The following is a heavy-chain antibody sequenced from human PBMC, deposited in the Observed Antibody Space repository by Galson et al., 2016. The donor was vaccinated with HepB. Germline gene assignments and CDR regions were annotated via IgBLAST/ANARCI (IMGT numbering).Heavy chain of an antibody. D-gene: IGHD2-15*01. Sequence: SLRLSCAASGFTLNNYGMHWVRQAPGKGLEWVALISYDGNNKHYAESVQGRFSISRDNSKNTVYLQMNSLRPEDTAVYYCTRDLRGSGYDDAGSYYYGFDVWGQGAAVTVSS. J-gene: IGHJ6*02. CDR2: ISYDGNNK. CDR1: GFTLNNYG. V-gene: IGHV3-30*03. CDR3: TRDLRGSGYDDAGSYYYGFDV.